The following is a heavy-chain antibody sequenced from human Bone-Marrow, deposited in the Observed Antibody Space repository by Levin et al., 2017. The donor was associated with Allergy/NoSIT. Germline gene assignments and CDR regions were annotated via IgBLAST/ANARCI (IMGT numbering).Heavy chain of an antibody. CDR3: ARDRGSGSYYFDY. V-gene: IGHV1-69*13. CDR2: IIPIFGTA. Sequence: SVKVSCKASGGTFSSYAISWVRQAPGQGLEWMGGIIPIFGTANYAQKFQGRVTITADESTSTAYMELSSLRSEDTAVYYCARDRGSGSYYFDYWGQGTLVTVSS. J-gene: IGHJ4*02. D-gene: IGHD1-26*01. CDR1: GGTFSSYA.